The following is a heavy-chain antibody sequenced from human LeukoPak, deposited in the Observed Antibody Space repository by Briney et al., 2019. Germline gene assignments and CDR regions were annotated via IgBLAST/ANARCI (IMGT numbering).Heavy chain of an antibody. Sequence: QTGGSLRLSCTSSTFTLGTYWMHWVRQVPGKGLVWVSRMNSDGSGTNYADSVKGRFTISRDNSKNTVYLQMNSLRAEDTAVYYCARGKWNYPFDYWGQGTLVTVSS. D-gene: IGHD1-7*01. CDR1: TFTLGTYW. CDR3: ARGKWNYPFDY. V-gene: IGHV3-74*01. J-gene: IGHJ4*02. CDR2: MNSDGSGT.